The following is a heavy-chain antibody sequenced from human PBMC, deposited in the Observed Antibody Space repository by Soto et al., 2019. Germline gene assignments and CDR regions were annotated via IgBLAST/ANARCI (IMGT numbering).Heavy chain of an antibody. CDR2: INSDGSST. V-gene: IGHV3-74*01. CDR1: GFTFSSYW. D-gene: IGHD3-9*01. CDR3: ASPITISNAFDI. Sequence: PGGSLRLSCAASGFTFSSYWMHWVRQAPGKGLVWVSRINSDGSSTSYADSVKGRFTISRDNAKNTPYLQMNSLRAEDTAVYYCASPITISNAFDIWGQGTMVTVSS. J-gene: IGHJ3*02.